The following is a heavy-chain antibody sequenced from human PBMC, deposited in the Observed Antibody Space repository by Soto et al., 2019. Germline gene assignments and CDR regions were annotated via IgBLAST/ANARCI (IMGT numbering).Heavy chain of an antibody. CDR3: AKGDSRFYYYYYYGMDV. V-gene: IGHV3-9*01. CDR2: ISWNSGSI. Sequence: SLKLSCAASGFTVDDYPMHWVRQAPGKGLEWVSGISWNSGSIGYADSVKGRLSISRDNAKNSMYPPINRSRAADTALYYCAKGDSRFYYYYYYGMDVWGQGT. D-gene: IGHD6-13*01. J-gene: IGHJ6*02. CDR1: GFTVDDYP.